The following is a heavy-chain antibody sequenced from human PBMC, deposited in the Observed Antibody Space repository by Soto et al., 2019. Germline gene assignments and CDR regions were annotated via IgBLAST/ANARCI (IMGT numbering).Heavy chain of an antibody. D-gene: IGHD6-6*01. CDR3: ARTSTPYGSSPRGGWFDS. Sequence: PGESLKISCKGSGYIFSSYWIAWVRQMPGKGLEWMGIVFPDNSDTRYSPSFQGQVTISADKSISTAYLQWSSLKASDTAMYYCARTSTPYGSSPRGGWFDSWGPGTLVPVS. V-gene: IGHV5-51*01. CDR2: VFPDNSDT. J-gene: IGHJ5*01. CDR1: GYIFSSYW.